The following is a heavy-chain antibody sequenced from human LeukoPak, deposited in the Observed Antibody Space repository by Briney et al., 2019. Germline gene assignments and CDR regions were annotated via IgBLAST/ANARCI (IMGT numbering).Heavy chain of an antibody. J-gene: IGHJ4*02. Sequence: SETLSLTRTVSGGSISSYYWNWIRQSPGKGPEWVGYVHYSGSTYYSPSLQSRVTISVDTFRNQFSLKLSSVTAADTAVYYCARAIRGSFGFNFDYWGQGALVTVSS. CDR3: ARAIRGSFGFNFDY. D-gene: IGHD1-26*01. CDR2: VHYSGST. V-gene: IGHV4-59*01. CDR1: GGSISSYY.